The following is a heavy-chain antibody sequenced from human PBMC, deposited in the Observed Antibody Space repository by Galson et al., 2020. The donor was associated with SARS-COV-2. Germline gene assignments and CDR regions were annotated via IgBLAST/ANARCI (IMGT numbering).Heavy chain of an antibody. V-gene: IGHV3-21*01. D-gene: IGHD3-10*01. CDR2: ISSSSDYI. CDR3: ARAALGGGSGSYYIHY. J-gene: IGHJ4*02. CDR1: GFTLSSYS. Sequence: GESLKISCVASGFTLSSYSMNWVRQAPGKGLEWVSSISSSSDYIYYADSVRGRFTLSRDNAKNSLYLQMNSLRAEDTAVYYCARAALGGGSGSYYIHYWGQGTLVTVSS.